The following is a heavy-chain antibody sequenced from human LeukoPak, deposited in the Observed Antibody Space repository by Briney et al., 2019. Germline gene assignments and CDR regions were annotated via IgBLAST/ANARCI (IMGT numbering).Heavy chain of an antibody. CDR3: AKSNGYGLVDI. Sequence: SETLSLTCTVSGGSISSYYWSWIRQPPGKGLEWIGNIFYSGRTYYSPSLKSRVTISLDTSRNQFSLKLNSVTAADTAVYYCAKSNGYGLVDIWGQGMMVTVSS. CDR2: IFYSGRT. V-gene: IGHV4-59*12. CDR1: GGSISSYY. D-gene: IGHD3-10*01. J-gene: IGHJ3*02.